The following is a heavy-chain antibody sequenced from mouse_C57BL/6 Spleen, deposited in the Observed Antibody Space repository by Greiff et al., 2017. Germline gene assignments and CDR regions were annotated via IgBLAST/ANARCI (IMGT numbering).Heavy chain of an antibody. Sequence: VQLKQSGTVLARPGASVKMSCKTSGYTFTSYWMHWVKQRPGQGLEWIGAIYPGNSDTSYNQKFKGKAKLTAVTSASTAYMELSSLTNEDSAVYYCTRDYYGSSLVDYYAMDYWGQGTSVTVSS. CDR1: GYTFTSYW. V-gene: IGHV1-5*01. D-gene: IGHD1-1*01. CDR2: IYPGNSDT. J-gene: IGHJ4*01. CDR3: TRDYYGSSLVDYYAMDY.